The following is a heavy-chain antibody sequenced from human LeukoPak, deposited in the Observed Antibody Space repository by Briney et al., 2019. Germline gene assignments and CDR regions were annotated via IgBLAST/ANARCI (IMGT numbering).Heavy chain of an antibody. CDR1: GFTFSSYA. Sequence: PGGSLRLSCAASGFTFSSYAMSWVRQAPGKGLEWVSAISGSGGSTYYADSVKGRFTISRDNSKNTLYLQMNSLRVEDTAVYYCAKDISVGNWFDPWGQGTLVTVSS. CDR2: ISGSGGST. V-gene: IGHV3-23*01. J-gene: IGHJ5*02. D-gene: IGHD1-14*01. CDR3: AKDISVGNWFDP.